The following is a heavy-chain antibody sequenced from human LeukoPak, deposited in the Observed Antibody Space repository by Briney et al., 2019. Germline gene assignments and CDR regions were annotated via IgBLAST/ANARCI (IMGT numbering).Heavy chain of an antibody. J-gene: IGHJ4*02. CDR3: AKDITLSAAAGTIDY. V-gene: IGHV3-30*02. D-gene: IGHD6-13*01. CDR1: GFTFSSYG. CDR2: IRYDGGNK. Sequence: GGSLRLSCAASGFTFSSYGMHWVREAPGKGLEWVAFIRYDGGNKYYADSVKGRFTISRDNSKNTLYLQMNSLRAEDTAVYYCAKDITLSAAAGTIDYWGQGTLVTVSS.